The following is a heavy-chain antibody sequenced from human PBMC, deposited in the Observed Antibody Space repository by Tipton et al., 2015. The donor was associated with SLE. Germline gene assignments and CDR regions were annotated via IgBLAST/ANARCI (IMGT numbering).Heavy chain of an antibody. CDR2: ISSSSSTI. CDR3: ARGASGWSKFDY. J-gene: IGHJ4*02. Sequence: SLRLSCAASGFLFSNFQMNWVRPAPGKGLEWVSYISSSSSTIYYADSVKGRFTISRDNANNSLYVQMNSLRAEDTAIYYCARGASGWSKFDYWGQGTLVTVSS. D-gene: IGHD6-19*01. V-gene: IGHV3-48*03. CDR1: GFLFSNFQ.